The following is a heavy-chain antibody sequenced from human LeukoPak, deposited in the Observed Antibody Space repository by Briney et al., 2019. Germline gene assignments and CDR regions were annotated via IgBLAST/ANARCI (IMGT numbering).Heavy chain of an antibody. V-gene: IGHV3-30*02. CDR3: AKDSVAGSYGVHFDY. J-gene: IGHJ4*02. Sequence: GGSLRLSCAAAGFAFNTYAMDWVRQAPGKGLEWVASIVYDGSNKFYEDSVKGRFTISRDNSKNTLYLQMDSLRAEDTAVYYCAKDSVAGSYGVHFDYWGQGTLVTVSS. CDR1: GFAFNTYA. CDR2: IVYDGSNK. D-gene: IGHD3-10*01.